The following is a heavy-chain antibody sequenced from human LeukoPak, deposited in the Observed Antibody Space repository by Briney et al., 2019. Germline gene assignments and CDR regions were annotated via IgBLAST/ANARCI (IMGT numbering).Heavy chain of an antibody. Sequence: PSETQSLTCTVSGGSFSSYYWSWIRQSPGKGLEWIGYIDYSGSTIYNPSLKSQFTISVDTSKNQFSLNLSSVTAADTAVYYCARHGSDWTFDYWGQGTLVTVSS. V-gene: IGHV4-59*08. D-gene: IGHD6-19*01. CDR1: GGSFSSYY. CDR2: IDYSGST. J-gene: IGHJ4*02. CDR3: ARHGSDWTFDY.